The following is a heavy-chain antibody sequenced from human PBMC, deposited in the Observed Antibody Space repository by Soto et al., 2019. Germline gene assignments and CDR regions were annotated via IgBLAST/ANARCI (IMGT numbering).Heavy chain of an antibody. J-gene: IGHJ5*02. V-gene: IGHV4-30-2*01. CDR1: GGSISSGGYS. CDR3: ARGSSGYYYVWFDP. D-gene: IGHD3-22*01. CDR2: IYHSGST. Sequence: LSLTCAVSGGSISSGGYSWSWIRQPPGKGLEWIGYIYHSGSTYYNPSLKSRVTISVDRSKNQFSLKLSSVTAADTAVYYCARGSSGYYYVWFDPWGQGTLVTVSS.